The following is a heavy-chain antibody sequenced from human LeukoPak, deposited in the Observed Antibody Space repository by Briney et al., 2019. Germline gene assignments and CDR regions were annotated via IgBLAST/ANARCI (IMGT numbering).Heavy chain of an antibody. CDR2: ISGGGGST. J-gene: IGHJ4*02. Sequence: GGSLRLSCAASGFTFTSYSMNWVRQAPGKGLEWVSTISGGGGSTYYADSVKGRFTISRDNSKNTLYLQMNSLRAEDTAVYYCARDGDRYSSGWYLYYFDYWGQGTLVTVSS. CDR3: ARDGDRYSSGWYLYYFDY. V-gene: IGHV3-23*01. CDR1: GFTFTSYS. D-gene: IGHD6-19*01.